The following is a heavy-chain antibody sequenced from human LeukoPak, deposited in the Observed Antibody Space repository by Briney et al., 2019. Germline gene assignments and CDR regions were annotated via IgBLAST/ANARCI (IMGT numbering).Heavy chain of an antibody. D-gene: IGHD3-22*01. CDR3: ARDKDSSSSLDY. CDR1: GFTFSTYS. Sequence: GGSLRLSCVASGFTFSTYSMNWVRQAPGKGLEWVSSISSSSYYIYYADSVKGRFTISRDNAKNSLYLQMNSLRAEDTAVYYCARDKDSSSSLDYWGQGTLVTVSS. J-gene: IGHJ4*02. CDR2: ISSSSYYI. V-gene: IGHV3-21*01.